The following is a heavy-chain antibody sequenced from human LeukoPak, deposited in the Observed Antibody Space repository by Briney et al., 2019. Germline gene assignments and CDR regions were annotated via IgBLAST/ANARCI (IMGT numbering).Heavy chain of an antibody. CDR1: GFTFSSYSMN. Sequence: GSLRLSCAASGFTFSSYSMNWVRQPPGKGLEWIGSIYYSGSTYYNPSLKSRVTISVDTSKNQFSLKLSSVTAADTAVYYCARKTNCDFWSGYSDNWFDPWGQGTLVTVSS. J-gene: IGHJ5*02. CDR3: ARKTNCDFWSGYSDNWFDP. D-gene: IGHD3-3*01. V-gene: IGHV4-39*01. CDR2: IYYSGST.